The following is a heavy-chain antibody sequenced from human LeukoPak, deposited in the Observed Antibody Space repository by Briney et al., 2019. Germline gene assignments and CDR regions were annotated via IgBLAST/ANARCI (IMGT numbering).Heavy chain of an antibody. Sequence: PSETLSLTCTVSGGSISNSSFFWGYIRQSPGKGLEWIGSIYYTGSTYYNPSLTSRVAIFADTSKNQFSLKLSSVTAADTAVYYCARNLAAGNERYFDLWGRGTLVTVSS. D-gene: IGHD6-13*01. CDR1: GGSISNSSFF. V-gene: IGHV4-39*07. CDR2: IYYTGST. CDR3: ARNLAAGNERYFDL. J-gene: IGHJ2*01.